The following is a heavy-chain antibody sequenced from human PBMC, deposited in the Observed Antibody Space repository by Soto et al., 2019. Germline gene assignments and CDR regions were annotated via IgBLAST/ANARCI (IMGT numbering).Heavy chain of an antibody. J-gene: IGHJ4*02. Sequence: ASVKVSCKASGYTFTGYYMHWVRQAPGQGLEWMGWINPNSGGTNYAQKFQGWVTMTRDTSISTAYMELSRLRSDDTAVYYCARAWDRYSSSSAVDYWGQGTRVTVS. D-gene: IGHD6-6*01. CDR1: GYTFTGYY. CDR3: ARAWDRYSSSSAVDY. CDR2: INPNSGGT. V-gene: IGHV1-2*04.